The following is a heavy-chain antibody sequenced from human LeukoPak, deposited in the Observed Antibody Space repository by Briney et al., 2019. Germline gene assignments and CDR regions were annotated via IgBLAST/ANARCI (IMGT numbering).Heavy chain of an antibody. CDR2: ISAYNGNT. Sequence: ASVKVSCKASGYTFTSYGISWVRQAPGQGLEWMGWISAYNGNTNYAQKLQGRVTMTADTSTSTAYMELRSLRSDDTAVYYCARGEYSSSAGAFDIWGQGTMVTVSS. V-gene: IGHV1-18*01. D-gene: IGHD6-6*01. CDR1: GYTFTSYG. CDR3: ARGEYSSSAGAFDI. J-gene: IGHJ3*02.